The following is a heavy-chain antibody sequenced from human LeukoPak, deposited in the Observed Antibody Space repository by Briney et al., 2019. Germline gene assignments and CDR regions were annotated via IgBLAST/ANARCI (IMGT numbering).Heavy chain of an antibody. CDR1: GFTFSNHV. Sequence: GGSLRLSCAASGFTFSNHVMTWVRQTPGKGLEWVSAISGDGGSTFHTDSVKGRFATSRDNSKSTLYLQMNSLRAEDTAVYYCAKDLRLVRVLDYWGQGTLVTVSS. V-gene: IGHV3-23*01. J-gene: IGHJ4*02. CDR3: AKDLRLVRVLDY. D-gene: IGHD6-19*01. CDR2: ISGDGGST.